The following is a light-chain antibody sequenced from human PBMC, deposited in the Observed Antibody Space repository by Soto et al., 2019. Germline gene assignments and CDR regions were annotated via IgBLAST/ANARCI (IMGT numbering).Light chain of an antibody. CDR3: LQDYNYPRT. Sequence: AIQMTQSPSSLSASVGDRVNITCRTSQGIRNVLGWFQQKPGKAPKLLINAASNLQSGVSSRFSGSGSGTDFTLTISSLQPEDFATYYCLQDYNYPRTFGQGTKVEIK. CDR1: QGIRNV. J-gene: IGKJ1*01. CDR2: AAS. V-gene: IGKV1-6*01.